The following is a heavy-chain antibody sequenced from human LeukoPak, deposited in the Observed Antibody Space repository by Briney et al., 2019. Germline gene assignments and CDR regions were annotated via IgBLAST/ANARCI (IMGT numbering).Heavy chain of an antibody. V-gene: IGHV3-30-3*01. D-gene: IGHD4-17*01. CDR2: ISHDGSNK. CDR3: ARDSEASVTTTYYYYYYGMDV. Sequence: GGSLRLSCAASGFTFSSYAIHWVRQAPGKGLEWVAIISHDGSNKYYADSVKGRFTISRDNSKNTLYLQMNSLRAEDTAVYYCARDSEASVTTTYYYYYYGMDVWGQGTTVTVSS. J-gene: IGHJ6*02. CDR1: GFTFSSYA.